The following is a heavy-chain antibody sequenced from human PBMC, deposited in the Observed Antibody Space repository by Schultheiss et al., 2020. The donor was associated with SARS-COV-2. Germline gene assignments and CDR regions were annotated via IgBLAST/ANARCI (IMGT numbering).Heavy chain of an antibody. V-gene: IGHV3-23*01. J-gene: IGHJ4*02. CDR3: ARVAAERRKRYFDY. CDR2: ISGTAGDT. D-gene: IGHD6-13*01. CDR1: GFTFSSYA. Sequence: GESLKISCAASGFTFSSYAMSWVRQAPGKGLEWVSAISGTAGDTYYPGSVKGRFTISRDNSQSTLLYLQMNSLRAEDTAVHYCARVAAERRKRYFDYWGQGTLVTVSS.